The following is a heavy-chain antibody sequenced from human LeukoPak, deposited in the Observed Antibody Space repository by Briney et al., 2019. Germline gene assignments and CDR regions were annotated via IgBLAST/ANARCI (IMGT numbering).Heavy chain of an antibody. Sequence: GGSLRLSCVASGYTFSSFSINWVRQAPGKGLEWVSSVSVRSNYIYYADSVRGRFSFSRDDARNSLYLQMDSLRGDDTAVYYCARLRRNSDSSGYDYYYDYWGQGTLVTVSS. CDR3: ARLRRNSDSSGYDYYYDY. CDR2: VSVRSNYI. J-gene: IGHJ4*02. CDR1: GYTFSSFS. D-gene: IGHD3-22*01. V-gene: IGHV3-21*01.